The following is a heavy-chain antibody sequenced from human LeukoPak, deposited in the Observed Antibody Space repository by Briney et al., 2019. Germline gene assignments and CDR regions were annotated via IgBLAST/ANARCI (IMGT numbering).Heavy chain of an antibody. CDR2: ISAYNGNT. D-gene: IGHD2-2*01. V-gene: IGHV1-18*01. J-gene: IGHJ6*03. CDR3: ARGVLSGVNYYYYMDV. Sequence: GASVTVSCKASGYTFTSYGISWVRQAPGQGLEWMGWISAYNGNTNYAQKLQGRVTMTTDTSTSTAYMELRSLRSDDTAVYYCARGVLSGVNYYYYMDVWGKGTTVTVSS. CDR1: GYTFTSYG.